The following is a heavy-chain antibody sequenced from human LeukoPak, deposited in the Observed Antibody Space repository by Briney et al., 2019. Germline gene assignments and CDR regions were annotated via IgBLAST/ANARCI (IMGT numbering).Heavy chain of an antibody. CDR3: AKNNIRGYCGGDCYAGY. CDR1: GFTFSSYA. Sequence: GGSLRLSCAASGFTFSSYAMHWVRQAPGKGLEWVAVISYDGSNKYYADSVKGRFTISRDNSKNTLYLQMNSLRAEDTAVYYCAKNNIRGYCGGDCYAGYWGQGTLVTVSS. CDR2: ISYDGSNK. D-gene: IGHD2-21*02. V-gene: IGHV3-30-3*02. J-gene: IGHJ4*02.